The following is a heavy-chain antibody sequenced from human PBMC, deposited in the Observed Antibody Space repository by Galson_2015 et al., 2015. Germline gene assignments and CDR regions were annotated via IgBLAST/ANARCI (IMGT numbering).Heavy chain of an antibody. Sequence: SLRLSCAASGFTFNNYWMGWVRQAPGKGLEWVAEIKQDGSEKSCVESVKGRFTVSRDNAKNSLYLQMNSLRAEDTAVYYCARDPDKSIAAAGNFDYWGQGTLVTVSS. CDR3: ARDPDKSIAAAGNFDY. CDR1: GFTFNNYW. J-gene: IGHJ4*02. V-gene: IGHV3-7*01. D-gene: IGHD6-13*01. CDR2: IKQDGSEK.